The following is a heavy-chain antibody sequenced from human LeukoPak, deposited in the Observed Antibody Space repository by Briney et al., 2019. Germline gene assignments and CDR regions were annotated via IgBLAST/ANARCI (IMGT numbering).Heavy chain of an antibody. J-gene: IGHJ4*02. CDR3: AKDLMYYYDSSGFVNDY. CDR1: GYTFTSYY. Sequence: RASVKVSCKASGYTFTSYYMHWVRQAPGQGLEWMGIINPSGGSTSYAQKFQGRVTMTRDMSTSTVYMELSSLRSEDTALYYCAKDLMYYYDSSGFVNDYWGQGTLVTVSS. V-gene: IGHV1-46*01. CDR2: INPSGGST. D-gene: IGHD3-22*01.